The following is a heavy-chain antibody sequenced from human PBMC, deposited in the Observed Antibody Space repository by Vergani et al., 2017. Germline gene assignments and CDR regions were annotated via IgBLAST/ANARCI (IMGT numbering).Heavy chain of an antibody. Sequence: QVQLQESGPGLVKPSQTLSLTCTVSGGSISSGGYYWSWIRQPPGKGLEWIGYIYYSGSTYYNPSLKSRVTISVDTSTNQFFLKLSSVTAADTAVYYRARERREYQLLRAPYYYYRDVWGKGTTVTVSS. CDR2: IYYSGST. CDR1: GGSISSGGYY. V-gene: IGHV4-31*03. J-gene: IGHJ6*03. CDR3: ARERREYQLLRAPYYYYRDV. D-gene: IGHD2-2*01.